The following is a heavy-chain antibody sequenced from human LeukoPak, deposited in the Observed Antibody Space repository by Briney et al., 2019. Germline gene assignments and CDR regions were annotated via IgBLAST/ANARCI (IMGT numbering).Heavy chain of an antibody. Sequence: PGGSLRLSCAASGVIVSRNFMSWVRQAPGKGLQWVAIMYAGGTTDYSDSVRGRFHISRDSSNNTLSLQINSLRAEDTAVYYCATRAALDSLGWYHSYYGMGVWGQGTAVTVYS. V-gene: IGHV3-53*01. D-gene: IGHD6-19*01. CDR3: ATRAALDSLGWYHSYYGMGV. CDR2: MYAGGTT. J-gene: IGHJ6*02. CDR1: GVIVSRNF.